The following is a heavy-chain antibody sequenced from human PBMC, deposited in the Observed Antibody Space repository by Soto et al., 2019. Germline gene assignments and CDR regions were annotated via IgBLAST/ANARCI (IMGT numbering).Heavy chain of an antibody. V-gene: IGHV3-74*02. D-gene: IGHD3-22*01. Sequence: EVQLVESGGVVVQPGGSLRLSCAASGFTFSSYWMHWVRQAPGKGLVWVSRINSDGSSTSYADSVKGRFTISRDNAKNTLYLQMNSLRAEDTAVYYCAYDSSGYFYYYGMDVWGQGTTVTVSS. CDR2: INSDGSST. CDR1: GFTFSSYW. J-gene: IGHJ6*02. CDR3: AYDSSGYFYYYGMDV.